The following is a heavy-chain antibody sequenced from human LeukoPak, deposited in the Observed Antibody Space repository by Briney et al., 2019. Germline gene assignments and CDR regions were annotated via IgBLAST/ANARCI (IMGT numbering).Heavy chain of an antibody. CDR2: IYTSGST. CDR3: ARAGARQWLFDY. J-gene: IGHJ4*02. V-gene: IGHV4-4*07. D-gene: IGHD6-19*01. CDR1: GGSISSYY. Sequence: SETLSLTCTVSGGSISSYYWSWIRQPAGKGLEWIGRIYTSGSTNYNPSLKSRATISVDKSKNQFSLKLSSVTAADTAVYYCARAGARQWLFDYWGQGTLVTVSS.